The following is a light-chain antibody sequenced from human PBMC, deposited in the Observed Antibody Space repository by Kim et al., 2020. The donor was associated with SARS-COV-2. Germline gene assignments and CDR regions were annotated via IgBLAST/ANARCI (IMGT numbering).Light chain of an antibody. J-gene: IGLJ2*01. CDR3: QVWDSSTDVV. CDR2: RDS. Sequence: SYELTQPLSVSVALGQTARITCGGNNIGSKSVHWYQQKPGQAPVLVISRDSNRPSGIPERFSGSTSGNTATLTISRAQAGDETNYYCQVWDSSTDVVFGG. V-gene: IGLV3-9*01. CDR1: NIGSKS.